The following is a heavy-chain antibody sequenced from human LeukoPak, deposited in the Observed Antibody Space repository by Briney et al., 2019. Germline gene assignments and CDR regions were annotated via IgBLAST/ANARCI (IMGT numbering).Heavy chain of an antibody. J-gene: IGHJ4*02. CDR3: AKDSITMVRGVSLH. CDR2: ISSSGSTI. Sequence: GGSLRLSCAASGFTFSDYYMSWIRQAPGKGLEWVSYISSSGSTIYYADSVKGRFTISRDNAKNSLYLQMNSLRAEDAAVYYCAKDSITMVRGVSLHWGQGTLVTVSS. D-gene: IGHD3-10*01. V-gene: IGHV3-11*01. CDR1: GFTFSDYY.